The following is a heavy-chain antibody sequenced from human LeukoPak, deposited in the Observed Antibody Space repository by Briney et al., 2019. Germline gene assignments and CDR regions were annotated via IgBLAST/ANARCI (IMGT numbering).Heavy chain of an antibody. Sequence: ASVKVSCKASGYTFTSYDINWVRQATGQGLEWMGWMNPNSGNTGYAQKFQGRVTMTRNTSISTAYMELSSLRSEDTAVYYCARGLRSGGLLWFREFMPPGIGHNYYYYYMDVWGKATTVTVSS. J-gene: IGHJ6*03. V-gene: IGHV1-8*01. CDR2: MNPNSGNT. CDR3: ARGLRSGGLLWFREFMPPGIGHNYYYYYMDV. D-gene: IGHD3-10*01. CDR1: GYTFTSYD.